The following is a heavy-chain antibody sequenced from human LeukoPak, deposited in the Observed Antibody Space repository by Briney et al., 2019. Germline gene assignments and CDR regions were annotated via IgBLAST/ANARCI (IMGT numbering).Heavy chain of an antibody. CDR3: AKDTPLTVGATRWGRNVFDI. Sequence: PGGSLRLSCAASGFTFSNYAMSWVRRAPGKGLAWVSTISGGGGSTYYAESVKGRFTISRDNSKETLYLLMNSLSAEDTAVYYCAKDTPLTVGATRWGRNVFDIWGQGTMVTVAS. D-gene: IGHD1-26*01. V-gene: IGHV3-23*01. CDR2: ISGGGGST. J-gene: IGHJ3*02. CDR1: GFTFSNYA.